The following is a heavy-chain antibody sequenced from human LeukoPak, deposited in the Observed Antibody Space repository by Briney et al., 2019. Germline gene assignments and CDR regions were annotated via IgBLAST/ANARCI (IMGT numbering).Heavy chain of an antibody. CDR2: IDLSGRST. D-gene: IGHD3-10*01. CDR1: GFTFSDYY. J-gene: IGHJ4*02. Sequence: GGSLRLSCVASGFTFSDYYMSWIRQTPGKGPEWVSYIDLSGRSTYYADSVRGRFTISRDNAKKSLYLQMNTLRAEDTAMYYCARGHFGLDYWGQGTLVTVSS. V-gene: IGHV3-11*01. CDR3: ARGHFGLDY.